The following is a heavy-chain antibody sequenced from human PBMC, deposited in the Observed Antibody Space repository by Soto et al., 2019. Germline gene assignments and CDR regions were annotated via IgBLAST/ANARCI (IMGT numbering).Heavy chain of an antibody. Sequence: QVQLVQSGAEVKKPGASVKVSCKASGYTFTSYDINWVRQATGQGLERMGWMNPNSGNTGYAQKFQGRVTMTRNTSIITAYMELSSLRSEYTAVYYGARGAYYYDSSGPDFDYWGQGTLVTVSS. CDR2: MNPNSGNT. CDR1: GYTFTSYD. J-gene: IGHJ4*02. V-gene: IGHV1-8*01. D-gene: IGHD3-22*01. CDR3: ARGAYYYDSSGPDFDY.